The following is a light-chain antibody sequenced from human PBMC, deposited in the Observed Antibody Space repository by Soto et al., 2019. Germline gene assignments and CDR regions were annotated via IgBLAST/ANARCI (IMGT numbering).Light chain of an antibody. CDR3: AAWDDSLSVWV. CDR2: KNN. CDR1: SYNVGKNL. J-gene: IGLJ3*02. V-gene: IGLV1-47*01. Sequence: QSVLTQPPSASGTPGQRVTISCSGGSYNVGKNLVYWYQQRPGTAPKLIIFKNNQRPSGVPDRFSGSNSGSSASLAISGLRSEDEADYFCAAWDDSLSVWVFGGGTKVTVL.